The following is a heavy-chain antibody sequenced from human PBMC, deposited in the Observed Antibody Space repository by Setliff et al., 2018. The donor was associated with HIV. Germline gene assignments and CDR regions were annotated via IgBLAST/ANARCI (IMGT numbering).Heavy chain of an antibody. J-gene: IGHJ4*02. CDR1: GASFTDYY. V-gene: IGHV4-4*09. Sequence: SETLSLTCAFYGASFTDYYWNWIRQPPGKGLEWIGYISPTGNTNYNPSLKSRVTISVATSKNQFSLKLTSVTAADTAVYYCVTSSSWSSRLNFWGPGMLVTVSS. CDR2: ISPTGNT. D-gene: IGHD2-2*01. CDR3: VTSSSWSSRLNF.